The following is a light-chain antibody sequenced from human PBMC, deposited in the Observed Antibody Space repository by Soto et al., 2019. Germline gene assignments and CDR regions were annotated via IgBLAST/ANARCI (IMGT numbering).Light chain of an antibody. Sequence: DIQMTQSPSTLSASVGDRVTITCRASQSISSWLAWYQQKPGKVPKLLIYDASSLESGVPSRFSGSGSGSDFTLTISSLQPEDFATYSCQQSYGSPLTFAQGTKVDIK. V-gene: IGKV1-5*01. CDR1: QSISSW. J-gene: IGKJ1*01. CDR3: QQSYGSPLT. CDR2: DAS.